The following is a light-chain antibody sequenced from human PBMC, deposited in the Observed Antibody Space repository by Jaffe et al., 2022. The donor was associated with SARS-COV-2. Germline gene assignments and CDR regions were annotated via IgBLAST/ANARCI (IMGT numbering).Light chain of an antibody. CDR3: YSTDSSDNVRV. CDR2: EDS. Sequence: SYELTQPPSVSVSPGQTARITCSGDLLAKKYACWYQQRSGQAPVLVLYEDSKRPSGIPERFSGSSSGTMATLTISGAQVEDEADYYCYSTDSSDNVRVFGGGTKLTVL. V-gene: IGLV3-10*01. CDR1: LLAKKY. J-gene: IGLJ3*02.